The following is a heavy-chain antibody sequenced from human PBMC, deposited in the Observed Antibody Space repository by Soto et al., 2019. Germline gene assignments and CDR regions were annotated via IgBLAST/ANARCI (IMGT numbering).Heavy chain of an antibody. J-gene: IGHJ3*01. CDR3: ASGGWTYDILTGYYL. CDR2: IYYSGRT. Sequence: SETLSLTCTVPGGSISSYSWSWIRQPPGKGLQWIGYIYYSGRTNYNPSLKSRVTISVDTSKKQISLKLSSVTAADSAVYYCASGGWTYDILTGYYLSGQATIVTVSS. CDR1: GGSISSYS. V-gene: IGHV4-59*01. D-gene: IGHD3-9*01.